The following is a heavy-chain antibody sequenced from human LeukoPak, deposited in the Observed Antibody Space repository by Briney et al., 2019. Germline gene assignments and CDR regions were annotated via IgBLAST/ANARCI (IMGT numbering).Heavy chain of an antibody. Sequence: SETLSLTCTVSGGSISSYYWSWIRQPPGKGLEWIGYIYYSGSTNYNPSLKSRVTISVDTSKNQFSLKLSSVTAADTAVYYCVRADGSGWYNDYWGQGTLVTVSS. V-gene: IGHV4-59*01. D-gene: IGHD6-19*01. J-gene: IGHJ4*02. CDR3: VRADGSGWYNDY. CDR2: IYYSGST. CDR1: GGSISSYY.